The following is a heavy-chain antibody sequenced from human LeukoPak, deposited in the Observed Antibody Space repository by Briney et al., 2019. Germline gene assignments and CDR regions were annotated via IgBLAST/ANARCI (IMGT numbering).Heavy chain of an antibody. CDR1: GFTLRNAW. CDR2: IYSGGMS. J-gene: IGHJ4*02. V-gene: IGHV3-66*01. Sequence: GGSLRLSCATSGFTLRNAWISWVRQAPGKGLEWVSVIYSGGMSYYADSVKGRFTISRDNSKNTLYLQMNSLRVEDMAVYYCARGTGGSPKEAFDFWGQGTLVIVSS. CDR3: ARGTGGSPKEAFDF. D-gene: IGHD2-8*02.